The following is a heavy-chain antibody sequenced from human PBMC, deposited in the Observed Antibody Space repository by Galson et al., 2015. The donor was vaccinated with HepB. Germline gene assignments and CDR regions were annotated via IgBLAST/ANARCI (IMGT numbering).Heavy chain of an antibody. J-gene: IGHJ3*01. V-gene: IGHV1-69*08. D-gene: IGHD6-19*01. Sequence: SVKVSCKASGGTFSRYSINWVRQAPGQGLEWMGRIIPIPGTPDYAQKFQGRVTITADKSTTTAYMILNSLRSDDTAVYYCARLEVSSGWYPGPVDAFDVWGQGTMVTVSS. CDR1: GGTFSRYS. CDR3: ARLEVSSGWYPGPVDAFDV. CDR2: IIPIPGTP.